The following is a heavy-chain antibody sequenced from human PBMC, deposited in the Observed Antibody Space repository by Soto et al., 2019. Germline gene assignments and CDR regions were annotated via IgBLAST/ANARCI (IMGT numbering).Heavy chain of an antibody. CDR2: IDPSDSQT. CDR3: ARQIYDSDTGPNFQYYFDS. Sequence: SGESLKISCNGSGYSFAVYWITWVRQKPGKGLEWMGRIDPSDSQTYYSPSFRGHVTISATKSITTVFLQWSSLRASDTAMYYCARQIYDSDTGPNFQYYFDSWGQGTPVTVSS. J-gene: IGHJ4*02. CDR1: GYSFAVYW. D-gene: IGHD3-22*01. V-gene: IGHV5-10-1*01.